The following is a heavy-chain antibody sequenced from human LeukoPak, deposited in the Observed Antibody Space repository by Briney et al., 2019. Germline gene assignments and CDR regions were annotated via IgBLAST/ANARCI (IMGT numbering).Heavy chain of an antibody. J-gene: IGHJ6*02. CDR3: ARDGFGIAAARYYGMDV. Sequence: GGSLRLSCAASGFTFSSYSMNWVRQAPGKGLEWVSSISSSSSYIYYADSVKGRFTISRDNAKNSLYLQMNSLRAEDTAVYYCARDGFGIAAARYYGMDVWGQGTTVTVSS. D-gene: IGHD6-13*01. CDR2: ISSSSSYI. V-gene: IGHV3-21*01. CDR1: GFTFSSYS.